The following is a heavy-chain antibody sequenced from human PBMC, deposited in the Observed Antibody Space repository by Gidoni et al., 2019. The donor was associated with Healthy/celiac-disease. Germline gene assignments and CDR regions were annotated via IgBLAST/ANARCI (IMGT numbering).Heavy chain of an antibody. J-gene: IGHJ4*02. CDR2: IYSGGST. V-gene: IGHV3-53*01. CDR1: GFTVSSNY. D-gene: IGHD2-8*02. CDR3: ARGFRWGTWDFDY. Sequence: EVQLVESGGGLIQPGGSLRLSCSASGFTVSSNYMSWVRQAPGKGLEWVSVIYSGGSTYYADSVKGRFTISRDNSKNTLYLQMNSLRAEDTAVYYCARGFRWGTWDFDYWGQGTLVTVSS.